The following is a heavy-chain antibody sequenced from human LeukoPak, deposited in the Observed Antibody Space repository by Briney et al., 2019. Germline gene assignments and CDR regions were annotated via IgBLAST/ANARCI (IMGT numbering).Heavy chain of an antibody. D-gene: IGHD6-19*01. CDR1: GGSISSYY. V-gene: IGHV4-34*01. CDR3: ARLRKRSVALGFDP. Sequence: SETLSLTCTVSGGSISSYYWSWIRQPPGKGLEWIGEINHSGSTNYNPSLKSRVTISVDTSKNQFSLKLSSVTAADTAVYYCARLRKRSVALGFDPWGQGTLVTVSS. CDR2: INHSGST. J-gene: IGHJ5*02.